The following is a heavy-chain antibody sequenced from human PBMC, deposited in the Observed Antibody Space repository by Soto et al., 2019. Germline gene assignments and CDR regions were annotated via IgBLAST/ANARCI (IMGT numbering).Heavy chain of an antibody. CDR3: ARQWLVYNWFDP. D-gene: IGHD6-19*01. J-gene: IGHJ5*02. CDR1: GFTVSSNY. Sequence: EVQLVESGGGLVQPGGSLRLSCAASGFTVSSNYMSWVRQAPGKGLEWVSVIYSGGSTYYADSVKGRFTISRDNSKNTLYLRMTSPRAEDTAVYYCARQWLVYNWFDPWGQGTLVTVSS. CDR2: IYSGGST. V-gene: IGHV3-66*04.